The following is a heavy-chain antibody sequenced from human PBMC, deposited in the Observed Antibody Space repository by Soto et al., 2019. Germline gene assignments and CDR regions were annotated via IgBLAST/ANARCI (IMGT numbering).Heavy chain of an antibody. Sequence: LRTSCKGSGYSFTRYVIGWVRQRPGKGLEWMGIIYPGDSDTRYSPYFQGQVTISADKSISTAYLQCSSLKATDTAMYYCARPRRPYSSSSRVDYFQHWGQVTLVTFSS. D-gene: IGHD6-6*01. CDR3: ARPRRPYSSSSRVDYFQH. J-gene: IGHJ1*01. CDR2: IYPGDSDT. CDR1: GYSFTRYV. V-gene: IGHV5-51*01.